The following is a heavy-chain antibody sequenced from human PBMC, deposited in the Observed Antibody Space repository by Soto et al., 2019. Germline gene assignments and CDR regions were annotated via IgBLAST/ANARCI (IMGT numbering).Heavy chain of an antibody. CDR3: ARVTVVVPAAILGSDYYYYYGMDV. Sequence: GGSVKVSCKASGGTFSSYAISWVRQAPGQGLEWMGGIIPIFGTANYAQKFQGRVTITADESTSTASMELSSLRSEDTAVYYCARVTVVVPAAILGSDYYYYYGMDVWGQGTTVTVSS. J-gene: IGHJ6*02. D-gene: IGHD2-2*02. CDR1: GGTFSSYA. CDR2: IIPIFGTA. V-gene: IGHV1-69*13.